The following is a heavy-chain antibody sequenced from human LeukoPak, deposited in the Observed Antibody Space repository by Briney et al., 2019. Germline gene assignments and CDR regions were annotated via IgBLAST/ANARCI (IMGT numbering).Heavy chain of an antibody. CDR1: GGTFISYA. V-gene: IGHV1-69*05. CDR3: ATEPEYSGSYFYY. J-gene: IGHJ4*02. CDR2: IIPIFGTA. D-gene: IGHD1-26*01. Sequence: AASVKVSCKASGGTFISYAIGWVRQAPGQGLEWMGGIIPIFGTANYAQKFQGRVTITTDESTSTAYMELSSLRSEDTAVYYCATEPEYSGSYFYYWGQGTLVTVSS.